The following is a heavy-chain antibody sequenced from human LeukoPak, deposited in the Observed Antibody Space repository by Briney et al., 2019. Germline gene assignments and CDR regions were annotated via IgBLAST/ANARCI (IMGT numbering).Heavy chain of an antibody. J-gene: IGHJ4*02. D-gene: IGHD3-10*01. Sequence: SETLSLTCTVSGVSISASSYYWGWIRQPPGKGLEWIGSIYYSGSTYYNPSLKSRATISVDTSKNQFSLKLSSVTAADTAVYYCARRYYSGSGSYPAHIDYWGQGTLVTVSS. CDR2: IYYSGST. V-gene: IGHV4-39*01. CDR1: GVSISASSYY. CDR3: ARRYYSGSGSYPAHIDY.